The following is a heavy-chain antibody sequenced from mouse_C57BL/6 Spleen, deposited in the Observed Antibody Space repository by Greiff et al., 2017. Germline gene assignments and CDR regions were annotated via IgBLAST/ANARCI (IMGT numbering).Heavy chain of an antibody. J-gene: IGHJ4*01. CDR3: ARCGSLYYAMDY. D-gene: IGHD6-1*01. CDR1: GYAFTNYL. V-gene: IGHV1-54*01. CDR2: INPGSGGT. Sequence: QVQLQQSGAELVRPGTSVKVSCKASGYAFTNYLIEWVKQRPGQGLEWIGVINPGSGGTNYNEKFKGKATLTADKSSSTAYMQLSSLTSEDSAVYFCARCGSLYYAMDYWGQGTSVTVSS.